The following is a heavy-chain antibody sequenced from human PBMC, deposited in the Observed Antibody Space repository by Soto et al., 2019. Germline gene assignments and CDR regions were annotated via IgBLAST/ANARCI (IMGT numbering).Heavy chain of an antibody. CDR3: ARSAGVVVDX. CDR1: GGSVSSGSYY. J-gene: IGHJ4*01. CDR2: ISYSGRT. D-gene: IGHD3-10*01. Sequence: QVQLQESGPGLGKPSETLSLTCSVSGGSVSSGSYYWSWIRQPPGKGLEWIGYISYSGRTNYNPSLKSRVTVSVDTTKNQFFLKLTSVTAADTAMYYCARSAGVVVDXXGXXTXVTV. V-gene: IGHV4-61*01.